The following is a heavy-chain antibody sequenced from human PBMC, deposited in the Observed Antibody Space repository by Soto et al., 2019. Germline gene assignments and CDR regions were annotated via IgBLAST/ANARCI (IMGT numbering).Heavy chain of an antibody. D-gene: IGHD3-9*01. CDR2: INHSGST. CDR3: ARGRGRYFCFDP. J-gene: IGHJ5*02. Sequence: SETLSLTCAVYGGSFSGYYWSWIRQPPGKGLEWIGEINHSGSTNYNPSLKSRVTISVDTSKNQFYLKLSSVTAADTAVYYCARGRGRYFCFDPCGQGTLLTVSS. CDR1: GGSFSGYY. V-gene: IGHV4-34*01.